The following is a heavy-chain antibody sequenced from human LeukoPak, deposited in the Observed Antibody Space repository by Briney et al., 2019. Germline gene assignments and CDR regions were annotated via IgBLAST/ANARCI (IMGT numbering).Heavy chain of an antibody. CDR1: GFTFSSYA. CDR2: ISGSGGST. J-gene: IGHJ4*02. V-gene: IGHV3-23*01. D-gene: IGHD6-19*01. CDR3: AKDSSGWYYFDY. Sequence: PGGSLRLSCAASGFTFSSYAMSWVRQAPGKGLEWVSAISGSGGSTYYADSVRGRFTISRDNSKNTLYLQMNSLRAEDTAVYYCAKDSSGWYYFDYWGQGTLVTVSS.